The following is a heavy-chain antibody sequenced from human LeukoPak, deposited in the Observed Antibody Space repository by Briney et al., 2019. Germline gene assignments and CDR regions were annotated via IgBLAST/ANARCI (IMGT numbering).Heavy chain of an antibody. CDR2: ISGSGGST. D-gene: IGHD3-9*01. CDR1: GFTFTSYA. V-gene: IGHV3-23*01. J-gene: IGHJ4*02. CDR3: ARDLYYDILTGYYSPGYFDY. Sequence: TGGSLRLSCAASGFTFTSYAMSWVRQAPGKGLEWVSVISGSGGSTYYADSVKGRFTISRDNSKNTLYLQMNSLRAEDTAVYYCARDLYYDILTGYYSPGYFDYWGQGTLVTVSS.